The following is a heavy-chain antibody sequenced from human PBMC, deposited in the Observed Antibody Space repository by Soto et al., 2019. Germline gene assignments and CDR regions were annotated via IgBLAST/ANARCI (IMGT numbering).Heavy chain of an antibody. CDR2: IIPVFGTT. J-gene: IGHJ2*01. CDR3: ARAYLANWYFDL. V-gene: IGHV1-69*01. CDR1: GGTFRSYV. Sequence: QVQLVQSGAEVKKPGSSVKVSCKASGGTFRSYVINWVRQAPGQGLEWMGGIIPVFGTTYYVQKLQDRVTITADDSTSTAYMELSTLSSEDTAIYYCARAYLANWYFDLWGRGTLVTVSA. D-gene: IGHD1-26*01.